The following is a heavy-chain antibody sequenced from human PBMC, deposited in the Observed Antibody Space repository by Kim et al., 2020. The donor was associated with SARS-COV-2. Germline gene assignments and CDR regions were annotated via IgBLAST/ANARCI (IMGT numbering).Heavy chain of an antibody. CDR3: ARRQFTSGWYYFDY. J-gene: IGHJ4*02. Sequence: ADSVKGRFTISRDNAKNTLYLQMNSLRAEDTAVYYCARRQFTSGWYYFDYWGQGTLFTVSS. V-gene: IGHV3-74*01. D-gene: IGHD6-19*01.